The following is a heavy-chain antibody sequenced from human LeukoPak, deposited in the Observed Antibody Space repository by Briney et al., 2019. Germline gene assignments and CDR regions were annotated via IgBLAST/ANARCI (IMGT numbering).Heavy chain of an antibody. D-gene: IGHD6-13*01. CDR2: IYYSGST. V-gene: IGHV4-31*03. CDR3: ARLGPQQQHYGMDV. J-gene: IGHJ6*02. CDR1: GGSISSGGYY. Sequence: SRTLSLTCTVSGGSISSGGYYWSWIRQHPGKGLEWIGYIYYSGSTYYNPSLKSRVTISVDTSKNQFSLKLSSVTAADTAVYYCARLGPQQQHYGMDVWGQGTTVTVSS.